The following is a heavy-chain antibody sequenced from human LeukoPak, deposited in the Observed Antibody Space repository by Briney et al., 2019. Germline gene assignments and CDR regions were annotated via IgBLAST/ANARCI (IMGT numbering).Heavy chain of an antibody. J-gene: IGHJ3*02. CDR1: GYSISSGYY. CDR2: IYHSGST. V-gene: IGHV4-38-2*02. D-gene: IGHD6-19*01. CDR3: ARGFFYQWLARGAFDI. Sequence: PSETLSLTCTVSGYSISSGYYWGWIRQPPGKGLEWIGSIYHSGSTYYNPSLKSRVTISVDTSKNQFSLKLSSVTAADTAVYYCARGFFYQWLARGAFDIWGQGTMVSVSS.